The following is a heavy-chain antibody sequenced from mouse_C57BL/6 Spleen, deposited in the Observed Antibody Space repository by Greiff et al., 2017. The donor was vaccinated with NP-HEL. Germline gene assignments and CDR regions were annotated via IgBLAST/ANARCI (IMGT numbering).Heavy chain of an antibody. Sequence: QVQLQQSGAELVKPGASVKISCKASGYAFSSYWMNWMKQRPEQGLEWIGYIYPRDGSTKYNEKFKGKATLTADKSSSTAYMQLNSLTSEDSAVYFCARGGNWAMDYWGQGTSVTVSS. CDR3: ARGGNWAMDY. V-gene: IGHV1-80*01. CDR2: IYPRDGST. CDR1: GYAFSSYW. J-gene: IGHJ4*01.